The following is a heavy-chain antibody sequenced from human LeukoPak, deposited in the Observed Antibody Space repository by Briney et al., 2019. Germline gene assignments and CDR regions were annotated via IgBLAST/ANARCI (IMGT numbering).Heavy chain of an antibody. Sequence: SETLSLTCTVSGGPISSYYWSWIRQPPGKGLEWIGYIYYSGSTNYNPSLKSRVTISVDTSKNQFSLKLSSVTAADTAVYYCARDKGPYYYDSSFDYWGQGTLVTVSS. CDR3: ARDKGPYYYDSSFDY. CDR2: IYYSGST. D-gene: IGHD3-22*01. J-gene: IGHJ4*02. V-gene: IGHV4-59*12. CDR1: GGPISSYY.